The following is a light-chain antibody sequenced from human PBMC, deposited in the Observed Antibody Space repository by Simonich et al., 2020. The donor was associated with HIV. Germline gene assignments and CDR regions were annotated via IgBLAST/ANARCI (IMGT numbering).Light chain of an antibody. CDR3: SSYVGNGTYVV. CDR2: EGT. V-gene: IGLV2-23*01. CDR1: SSYIGSYNL. J-gene: IGLJ2*01. Sequence: QSALTQPASVSGSPGQSITISCPGSSSYIGSYNLVSWYQKYPGKAPKLIIYEGTKRPSGVSSRFSGSKSGNTASLTISGLQAEDETDYYCSSYVGNGTYVVFGGGTKLTVL.